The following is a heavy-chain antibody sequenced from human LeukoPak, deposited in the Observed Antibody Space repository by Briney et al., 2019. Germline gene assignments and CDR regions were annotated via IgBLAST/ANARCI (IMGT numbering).Heavy chain of an antibody. D-gene: IGHD2-15*01. V-gene: IGHV4-39*07. CDR2: IYYSGST. Sequence: LETLSLTCTVSGVSISSSSYYWGWIRQPPGKGLEWIGSIYYSGSTYYNPSLKSRLTMSVDTSNNQFSLKLSSVTAADTAVYYCAREIVDYYYMDVWGKGTTVTVSS. J-gene: IGHJ6*03. CDR3: AREIVDYYYMDV. CDR1: GVSISSSSYY.